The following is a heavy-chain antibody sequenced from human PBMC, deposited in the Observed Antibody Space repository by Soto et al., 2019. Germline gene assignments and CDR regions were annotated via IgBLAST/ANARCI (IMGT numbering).Heavy chain of an antibody. CDR3: ARGTSFGVVIPMDAFDI. CDR2: IKQDGSEK. Sequence: EVQLVESGGGLVQPGGSLRLSCAASGFTFSGYWMSWVRQAPGKGLEWVANIKQDGSEKYYVDSVKGRFTISRDNAKNSLYLQMNSLRAEDTAVYYCARGTSFGVVIPMDAFDIWGQGTMVTVSS. CDR1: GFTFSGYW. J-gene: IGHJ3*02. V-gene: IGHV3-7*01. D-gene: IGHD3-3*01.